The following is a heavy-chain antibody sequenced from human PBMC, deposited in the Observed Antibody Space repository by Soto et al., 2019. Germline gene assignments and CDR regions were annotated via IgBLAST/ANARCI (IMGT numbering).Heavy chain of an antibody. V-gene: IGHV3-48*03. CDR3: VRDGYTEITDCSYAMEV. Sequence: KGVEWVAYINAGSSTIHYADSVRGRFTISRDNAKNSLYLQMDSLRAEDTAVYYCVRDGYTEITDCSYAMEVWGKGSTV. D-gene: IGHD5-18*01. CDR2: INAGSSTI. J-gene: IGHJ6*04.